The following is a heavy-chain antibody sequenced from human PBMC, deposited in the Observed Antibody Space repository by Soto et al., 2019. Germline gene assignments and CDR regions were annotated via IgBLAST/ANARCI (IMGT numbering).Heavy chain of an antibody. J-gene: IGHJ4*02. Sequence: VSVKVSCKASGYTFTDYGISWVRQAPGQGLEWMGWISAYNGNTKYVQKLQGRVTMTTDTSTTTAYMELRSLRSDDTAVYYCARDHVRGHSVFDYWGQGTLVTVS. CDR3: ARDHVRGHSVFDY. CDR2: ISAYNGNT. D-gene: IGHD3-10*01. CDR1: GYTFTDYG. V-gene: IGHV1-18*04.